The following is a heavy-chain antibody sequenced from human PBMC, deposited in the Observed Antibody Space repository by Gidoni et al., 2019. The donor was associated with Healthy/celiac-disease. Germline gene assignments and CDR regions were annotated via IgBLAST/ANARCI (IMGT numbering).Heavy chain of an antibody. Sequence: EVQLVESGGGLVQPGRSLRLSCAASGFTFDDYAMHWVRQVPGKGLEWVSGISWNSGSIGYADSVKGRFTISRDNAKNSLYLQMNSLRAEDTALYYCAKGYGSGNEYYYYGMDVWGQGTTVTVSS. CDR3: AKGYGSGNEYYYYGMDV. J-gene: IGHJ6*02. D-gene: IGHD3-10*01. V-gene: IGHV3-9*01. CDR2: ISWNSGSI. CDR1: GFTFDDYA.